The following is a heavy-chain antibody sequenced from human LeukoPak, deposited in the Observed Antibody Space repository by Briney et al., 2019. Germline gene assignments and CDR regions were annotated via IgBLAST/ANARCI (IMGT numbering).Heavy chain of an antibody. CDR3: AREVGYYDSSGYHGLDY. V-gene: IGHV4-4*02. CDR1: GGSISSSNW. CDR2: IYHSGST. Sequence: PSQTLSLTCAVSGGSISSSNWWSWVRQPPGKGLEWIGEIYHSGSTNYNPSLKSRVTISVDKSKNQFSLKLSSVTAADTAVYYCAREVGYYDSSGYHGLDYWGQGTLVTVSS. J-gene: IGHJ4*02. D-gene: IGHD3-22*01.